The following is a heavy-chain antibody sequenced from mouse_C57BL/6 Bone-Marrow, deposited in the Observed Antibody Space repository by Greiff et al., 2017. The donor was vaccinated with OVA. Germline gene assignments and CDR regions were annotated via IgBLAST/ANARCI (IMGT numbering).Heavy chain of an antibody. D-gene: IGHD2-2*01. CDR3: ARVWLRRKSWYFDV. J-gene: IGHJ1*03. CDR1: GYTFTSYG. V-gene: IGHV1-81*01. CDR2: IYPRSGYT. Sequence: QVQLQQSGAELARPGASVKLSCKASGYTFTSYGISWVKQRTGQGLEWIGEIYPRSGYTYYNEKFKGKATLTADKSSSTAYMELRSLTSEDSAVYFCARVWLRRKSWYFDVWGTGTTVTVSS.